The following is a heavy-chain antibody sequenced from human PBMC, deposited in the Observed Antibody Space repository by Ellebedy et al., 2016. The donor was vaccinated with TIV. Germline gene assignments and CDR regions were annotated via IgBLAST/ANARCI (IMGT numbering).Heavy chain of an antibody. CDR1: GASISSSNYY. D-gene: IGHD2-21*02. J-gene: IGHJ4*02. V-gene: IGHV4-39*01. Sequence: MPSETLSLTCTVSGASISSSNYYWGWIRQPPGKGLEWIGTIYYGGRTYYNPSLKSRVTISVDTSKNQFSMRLSSVTAADTAVYYCARTDPWQPIDDWGQGILVSVSS. CDR3: ARTDPWQPIDD. CDR2: IYYGGRT.